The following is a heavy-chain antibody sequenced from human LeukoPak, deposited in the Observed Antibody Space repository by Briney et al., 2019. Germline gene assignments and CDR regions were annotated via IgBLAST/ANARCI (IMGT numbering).Heavy chain of an antibody. J-gene: IGHJ4*02. V-gene: IGHV3-23*01. D-gene: IGHD6-6*01. Sequence: GGSLRLSCAASGFTFSSYAMSWVRQAPGKGLEWVSAISGSGGSTYYADSVKGRFTISRDNSKNTLYLQMNSLRAEDTAVYYCAKDPMEYSSSSVYFDYWGQGTLVTVSS. CDR3: AKDPMEYSSSSVYFDY. CDR1: GFTFSSYA. CDR2: ISGSGGST.